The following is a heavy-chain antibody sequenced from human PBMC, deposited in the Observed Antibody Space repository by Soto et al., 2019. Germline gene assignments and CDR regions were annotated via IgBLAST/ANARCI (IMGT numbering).Heavy chain of an antibody. Sequence: SVKVSCKASGYTFTSYDINWVRQATGQGLEWMGWMNPNSGNTGYAQKFQGRVTMTRNTSISTAYMELSSLRSEDTAVYYCARGLSYDFWSGYYLNFDYWGQGTLVTVSS. V-gene: IGHV1-8*01. CDR3: ARGLSYDFWSGYYLNFDY. J-gene: IGHJ4*02. D-gene: IGHD3-3*01. CDR1: GYTFTSYD. CDR2: MNPNSGNT.